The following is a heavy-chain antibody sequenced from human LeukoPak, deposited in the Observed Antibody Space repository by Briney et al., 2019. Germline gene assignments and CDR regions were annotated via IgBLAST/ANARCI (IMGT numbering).Heavy chain of an antibody. Sequence: GGSLRLSCAASGFTFSSYEMNWVRHAPAKGLEWVSYILNSGTTTYYADSVKGRFPISRDNAKNSLYLQMNSLRAEDTGVYYCARDPPDYWGQGILVTVSS. J-gene: IGHJ4*02. V-gene: IGHV3-48*03. CDR1: GFTFSSYE. CDR3: ARDPPDY. CDR2: ILNSGTTT.